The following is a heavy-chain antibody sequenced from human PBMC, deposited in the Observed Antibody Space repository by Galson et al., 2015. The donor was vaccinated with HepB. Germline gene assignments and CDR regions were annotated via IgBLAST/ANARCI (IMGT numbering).Heavy chain of an antibody. CDR2: FDPEDGET. D-gene: IGHD6-19*01. CDR3: ATRVADPVPNFDY. J-gene: IGHJ4*02. V-gene: IGHV1-24*01. Sequence: SVKVSCKVSGYTLTELSMHWVRQAPGKGLEWMGGFDPEDGETIYAQKFQGRVTMTEDTSTDTAYMELSGLRSEDTAVYYCATRVADPVPNFDYWGQGTLVTVSS. CDR1: GYTLTELS.